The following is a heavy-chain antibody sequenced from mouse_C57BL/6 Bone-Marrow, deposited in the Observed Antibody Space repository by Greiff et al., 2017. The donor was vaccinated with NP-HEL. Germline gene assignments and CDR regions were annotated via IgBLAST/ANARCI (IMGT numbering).Heavy chain of an antibody. V-gene: IGHV1-26*01. J-gene: IGHJ2*01. CDR1: GYTFTDYY. CDR2: INPNNGGT. CDR3: AREGNGEYYFDY. Sequence: VQLQQSGPELVKPGASVKISCKASGYTFTDYYMNWVKQSHGKSLEWIGDINPNNGGTSYNQQFKGKATLTVDKSSSTAYMELRSLTSEDSAVYYCAREGNGEYYFDYWGQGTTLTVSS.